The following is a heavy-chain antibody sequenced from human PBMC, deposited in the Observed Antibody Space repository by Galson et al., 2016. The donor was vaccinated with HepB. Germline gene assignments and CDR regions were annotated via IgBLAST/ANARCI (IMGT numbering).Heavy chain of an antibody. D-gene: IGHD1-26*01. J-gene: IGHJ3*02. CDR3: ARDVGGYSWDAFNI. V-gene: IGHV3-33*02. CDR1: GFPFSSYG. Sequence: SLRLSCAASGFPFSSYGIHWVRQAPGKGLEWVAVIWYDGSRKYYAQKPQGRVTMTTDTSTSTAYMELRSLRSNDTAVYYCARDVGGYSWDAFNIWGQGTMVTVSS. CDR2: IWYDGSRK.